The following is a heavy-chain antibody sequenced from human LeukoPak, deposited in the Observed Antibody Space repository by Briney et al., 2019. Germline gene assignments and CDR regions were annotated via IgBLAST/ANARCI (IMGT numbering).Heavy chain of an antibody. CDR1: TFTFSSYT. Sequence: GGSLRLSCAASTFTFSSYTMNWVRQAPGKGLEWVSSISTGSSYIYYADSVKGRFTISRDNAQNSLYLQMNSLRAEDTAVYYCARVSTIAARGWLDPWGQGTLATVSS. CDR3: ARVSTIAARGWLDP. CDR2: ISTGSSYI. V-gene: IGHV3-21*01. D-gene: IGHD6-13*01. J-gene: IGHJ5*02.